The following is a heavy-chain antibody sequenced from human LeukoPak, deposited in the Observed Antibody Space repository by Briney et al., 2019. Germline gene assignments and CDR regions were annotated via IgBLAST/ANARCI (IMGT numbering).Heavy chain of an antibody. CDR2: ISAYNGNT. CDR3: ARDRRTYYYGSGSYFDY. Sequence: ASVKVSCKASGYTFTSYGISWVRQAPGQGLEWMGWISAYNGNTNYAQKLQGRVTMTTDTSTSTAYMELRSLRSDDTAVYYCARDRRTYYYGSGSYFDYWGQGTLVTVSS. D-gene: IGHD3-10*01. J-gene: IGHJ4*02. CDR1: GYTFTSYG. V-gene: IGHV1-18*01.